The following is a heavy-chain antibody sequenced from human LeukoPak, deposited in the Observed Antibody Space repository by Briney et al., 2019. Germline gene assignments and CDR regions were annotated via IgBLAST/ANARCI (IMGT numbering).Heavy chain of an antibody. CDR1: GYTFTSYG. Sequence: ASVKVSCNASGYTFTSYGISWVRQAPGQGLEWMGWISAYNGNTNYAQKLQGRVTMTTDTSTSTAYMELRSLRSGDTAVYYCARWSGSYFRFDYWGQGTLVSVSS. V-gene: IGHV1-18*01. J-gene: IGHJ4*02. D-gene: IGHD1-26*01. CDR2: ISAYNGNT. CDR3: ARWSGSYFRFDY.